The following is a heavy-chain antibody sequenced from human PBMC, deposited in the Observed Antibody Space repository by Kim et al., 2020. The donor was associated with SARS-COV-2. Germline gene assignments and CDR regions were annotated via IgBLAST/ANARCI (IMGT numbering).Heavy chain of an antibody. J-gene: IGHJ4*02. V-gene: IGHV1-2*06. CDR1: GYTFTGYY. CDR2: IHPNSGGT. CDR3: ARDRGGSGYDEAIDY. Sequence: ASVKVSCKASGYTFTGYYMHWVRQAPGHGLEWMGRIHPNSGGTNYALKFQGRVTMTRDTSITTAYMELSRLRSDDTAVYYCARDRGGSGYDEAIDYWGQGTLVTVSS. D-gene: IGHD5-12*01.